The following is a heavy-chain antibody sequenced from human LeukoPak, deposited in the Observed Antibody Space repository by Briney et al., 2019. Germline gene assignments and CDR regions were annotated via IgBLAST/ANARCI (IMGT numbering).Heavy chain of an antibody. Sequence: GGSLRLSCAASGSIFNSYTMNWVRQPPGKGLEWVAAIRGSSSSIYYADSVKGRFTISRDNAKNSLFLQMNNLRVEDTAVYYCARGYNSALDYWGQGSLVTVSS. J-gene: IGHJ4*02. CDR1: GSIFNSYT. D-gene: IGHD1-14*01. CDR2: IRGSSSSI. CDR3: ARGYNSALDY. V-gene: IGHV3-21*06.